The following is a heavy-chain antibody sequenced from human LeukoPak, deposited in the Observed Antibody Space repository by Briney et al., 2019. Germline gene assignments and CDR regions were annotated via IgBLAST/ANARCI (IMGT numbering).Heavy chain of an antibody. CDR2: IYPSGST. CDR1: SGSISSGCYY. V-gene: IGHV4-61*02. CDR3: ARDLAYCNNPSCIQPSNP. D-gene: IGHD2-2*01. J-gene: IGHJ5*02. Sequence: SQTLSLTCTVSSGSISSGCYYWSWIRQPGGKGLEWVGRIYPSGSTDYNPSLKSRVAISVDTSKNQFSLKLSSVTAADTAVYYCARDLAYCNNPSCIQPSNPWGQGTLDTVSS.